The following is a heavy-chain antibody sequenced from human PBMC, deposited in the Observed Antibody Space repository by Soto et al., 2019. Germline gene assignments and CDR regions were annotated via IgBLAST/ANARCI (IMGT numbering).Heavy chain of an antibody. CDR2: ISLSGTTI. Sequence: GVSLGLSCATSLFTFSDYGINGVRQAPGKGLEWVSYISLSGTTIHYADSVKGRFTISRDNAKNSVYLQMNSLRVEDTAIYYCAREGGFDWFYPWGQGTLVTSSS. CDR1: LFTFSDYG. CDR3: AREGGFDWFYP. V-gene: IGHV3-48*03. J-gene: IGHJ5*02.